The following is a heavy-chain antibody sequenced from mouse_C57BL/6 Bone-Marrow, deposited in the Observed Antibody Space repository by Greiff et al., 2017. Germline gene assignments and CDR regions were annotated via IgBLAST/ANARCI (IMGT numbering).Heavy chain of an antibody. Sequence: QVQLQQPGAELVKPGASVKMSCKASGYTFTSYWITWVKQRPGQGLEWIGEIYPGSGSTNYNEKFKSKATLTVDKSSSTAYMQLSSLTSEDSAVYYCARPYYSNDWYFDVWGTGTTVTVSA. CDR2: IYPGSGST. CDR1: GYTFTSYW. J-gene: IGHJ1*03. D-gene: IGHD2-5*01. V-gene: IGHV1-55*01. CDR3: ARPYYSNDWYFDV.